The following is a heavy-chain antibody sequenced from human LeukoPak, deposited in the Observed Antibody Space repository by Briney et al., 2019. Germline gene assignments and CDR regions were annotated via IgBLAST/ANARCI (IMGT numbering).Heavy chain of an antibody. CDR3: ARDFGRGVIVVVPAAMAYFDY. D-gene: IGHD2-2*01. J-gene: IGHJ4*02. V-gene: IGHV1-18*01. CDR1: GYTFTSYG. Sequence: ASVKVSCKASGYTFTSYGISWVRQAPGQGLEWMGWISAYNGNTNYAQKLQGRVTMTTDTSTSTAYMELRSLRSDDTAVYYCARDFGRGVIVVVPAAMAYFDYWGQGTLVTVSS. CDR2: ISAYNGNT.